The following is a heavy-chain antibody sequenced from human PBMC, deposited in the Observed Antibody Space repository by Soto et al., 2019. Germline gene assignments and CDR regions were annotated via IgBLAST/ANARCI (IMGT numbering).Heavy chain of an antibody. CDR3: AKLEYYHSAMDV. J-gene: IGHJ6*02. D-gene: IGHD3-3*01. Sequence: ASVKVSCKASGYTFTDYYLHWVRQAPGLGLEWMGWISPKSGDTKYAQNLQGRVTMTRDMSIRAAYMELSSLTSDDTAAYYCAKLEYYHSAMDVWGQGTTVTVSS. CDR2: ISPKSGDT. V-gene: IGHV1-2*02. CDR1: GYTFTDYY.